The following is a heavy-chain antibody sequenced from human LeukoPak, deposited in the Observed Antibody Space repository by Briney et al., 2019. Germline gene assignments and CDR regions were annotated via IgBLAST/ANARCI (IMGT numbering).Heavy chain of an antibody. CDR2: IWYDGSNK. V-gene: IGHV3-33*01. CDR1: GFTFSSYG. J-gene: IGHJ4*02. Sequence: PGGSLRLSCAASGFTFSSYGMHWVRQAPGKGLEWVAVIWYDGSNKYYADSVKGRFTISRDNSKNTLYLQMNSLRAEDTAVYYCARSRRGMMTTVVTDYWGQGTLVTVSS. D-gene: IGHD4-23*01. CDR3: ARSRRGMMTTVVTDY.